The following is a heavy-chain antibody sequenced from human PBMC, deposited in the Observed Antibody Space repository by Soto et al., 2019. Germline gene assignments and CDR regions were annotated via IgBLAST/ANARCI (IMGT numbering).Heavy chain of an antibody. Sequence: QVQLQESGPGLVKPSETLSLTCTVSGGSISSYYWSWIRQPPGKGLEWIGYIYYSGSTNYNPSLKGRVTISVDTSKNQFSLKLSSVTAADTAVYYCAREGRITMVRGALTGFRKTGFDYWGQGTLVTVSS. CDR1: GGSISSYY. CDR2: IYYSGST. J-gene: IGHJ4*02. V-gene: IGHV4-59*01. CDR3: AREGRITMVRGALTGFRKTGFDY. D-gene: IGHD3-10*01.